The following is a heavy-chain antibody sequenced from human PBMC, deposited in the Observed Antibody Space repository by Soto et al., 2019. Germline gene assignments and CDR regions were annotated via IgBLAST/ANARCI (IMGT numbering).Heavy chain of an antibody. CDR1: GFTFSSYA. CDR3: AKAGGFGGYWYFDL. Sequence: EVQLLESGGGLVQPGGSLRLSCAASGFTFSSYAMSRVRQAPGKGLGWVSAISGSGGSTYYADSVKGRFTISRDNSKNTLYLQMNSVRAEDTAVYYCAKAGGFGGYWYFDLWGRGTLVTVSS. V-gene: IGHV3-23*01. CDR2: ISGSGGST. J-gene: IGHJ2*01. D-gene: IGHD3-10*01.